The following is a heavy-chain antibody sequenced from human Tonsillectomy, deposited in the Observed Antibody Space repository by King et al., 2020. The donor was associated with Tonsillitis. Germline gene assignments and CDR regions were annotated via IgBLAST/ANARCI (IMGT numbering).Heavy chain of an antibody. CDR1: GFTFSDCG. J-gene: IGHJ4*02. D-gene: IGHD2-2*01. CDR2: ISYDGSDK. CDR3: AKEGGAQYCSSATCSADY. V-gene: IGHV3-30*18. Sequence: VQLVESGGGVVQPGRSLRLSCAASGFTFSDCGMHWVRQAPGKGLDWVAAISYDGSDKDYGDSVRGRFTISRDNSRNTLYLQLNRLRADDTAVYYCAKEGGAQYCSSATCSADYWGQGTLVTVSS.